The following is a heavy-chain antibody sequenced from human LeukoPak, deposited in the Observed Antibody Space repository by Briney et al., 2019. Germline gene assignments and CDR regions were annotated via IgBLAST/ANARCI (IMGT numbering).Heavy chain of an antibody. J-gene: IGHJ3*02. Sequence: QSGGSLRLSCAASEFTFSRYWMYWVRQAPGKGLEWVANIREDGNLTYCLDSVKGRFAISIDNAKNSLYLQMSSLRAEDTAVYYCARDRNYYDGSGYYDAFDIWGQGTMVTVSS. CDR1: EFTFSRYW. V-gene: IGHV3-7*01. CDR2: IREDGNLT. D-gene: IGHD3-22*01. CDR3: ARDRNYYDGSGYYDAFDI.